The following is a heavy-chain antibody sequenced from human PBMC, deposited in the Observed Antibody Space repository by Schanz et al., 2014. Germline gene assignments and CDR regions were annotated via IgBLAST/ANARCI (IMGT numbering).Heavy chain of an antibody. Sequence: EVQLLESGGGFVQPGGSLRLSCVASGVTFSSYAMSWVRQASGKGLEWVSAISGSGASTYYADSVKGRFTISRDNSKNTLYRQMNSLRAEDTAVYYCAKDHAGSDILTALGNWGQGTLVTVSS. V-gene: IGHV3-23*01. CDR2: ISGSGAST. CDR3: AKDHAGSDILTALGN. J-gene: IGHJ4*02. D-gene: IGHD3-9*01. CDR1: GVTFSSYA.